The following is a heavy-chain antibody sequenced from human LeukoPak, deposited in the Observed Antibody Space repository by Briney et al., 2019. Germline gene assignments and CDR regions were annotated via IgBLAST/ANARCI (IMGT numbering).Heavy chain of an antibody. V-gene: IGHV1-18*01. Sequence: ASVKVSCKASGYTFTSYGISWVRQAPGQGLEWMGWISAYNGNTNYAQKLQGRVTMTTDTSTSTAYMELRSLRSGDTAVYYCARDLDMRRIVDYWGQGTLVTVSS. J-gene: IGHJ4*02. CDR2: ISAYNGNT. D-gene: IGHD2-2*03. CDR1: GYTFTSYG. CDR3: ARDLDMRRIVDY.